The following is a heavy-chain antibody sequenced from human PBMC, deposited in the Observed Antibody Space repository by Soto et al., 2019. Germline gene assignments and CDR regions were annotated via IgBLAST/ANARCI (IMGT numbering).Heavy chain of an antibody. Sequence: GESLKISCQGSGYSFTTFWIGWVRQRPGKGLEWMGIIYPGDSHTRYSPSFQGQVTISADKSISTAYLQWSSLKASDTAMYYCARRRVNGIGDFQYYMDVWGKGTTVTVSS. CDR1: GYSFTTFW. D-gene: IGHD1-1*01. CDR2: IYPGDSHT. J-gene: IGHJ6*03. V-gene: IGHV5-51*01. CDR3: ARRRVNGIGDFQYYMDV.